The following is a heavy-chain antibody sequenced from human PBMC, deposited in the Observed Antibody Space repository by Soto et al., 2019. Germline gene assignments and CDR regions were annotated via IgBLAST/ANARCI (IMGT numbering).Heavy chain of an antibody. CDR2: TYYGASS. V-gene: IGHV4-38-2*01. J-gene: IGHJ5*02. Sequence: SETLSLTCAVSGYSISSGYYWGWIRQPPGKGLEWLGTTYYGASSYYNPSLKSRVTMSVDASKNQFSLRLTSMTAADTAVYYCVASLAASGLNWLDPWGRGTLVTVSS. CDR1: GYSISSGYY. CDR3: VASLAASGLNWLDP. D-gene: IGHD6-13*01.